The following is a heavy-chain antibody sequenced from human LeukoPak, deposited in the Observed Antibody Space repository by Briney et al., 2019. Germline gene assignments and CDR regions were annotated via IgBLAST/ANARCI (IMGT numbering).Heavy chain of an antibody. D-gene: IGHD2-2*01. J-gene: IGHJ6*03. CDR3: ARWSVVVVPAASYYMDV. V-gene: IGHV3-21*01. CDR2: ISSSSSYI. CDR1: GFTFSSYA. Sequence: GGSLRLSCAASGFTFSSYAMSWVRQAPGKGLEWVSSISSSSSYIYYADSVKGRFTISRDNAKNSLYLQMNSLRAEDTAVYYCARWSVVVVPAASYYMDVWGKGTTVTVSS.